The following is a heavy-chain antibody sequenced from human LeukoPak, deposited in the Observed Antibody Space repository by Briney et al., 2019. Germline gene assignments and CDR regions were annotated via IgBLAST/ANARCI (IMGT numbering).Heavy chain of an antibody. V-gene: IGHV3-66*02. CDR3: ARVGFGLTMVRGDDAFDI. D-gene: IGHD3-10*01. CDR1: GFTVSSNY. Sequence: AGGSLRLSCAASGFTVSSNYMSWVRQAPGKGLEWVSVIYSGGSTYYADSVKGRFTISRDNSKNTLYLQMNSLRAEDTAVYYCARVGFGLTMVRGDDAFDIWGQGTMVTVSS. J-gene: IGHJ3*02. CDR2: IYSGGST.